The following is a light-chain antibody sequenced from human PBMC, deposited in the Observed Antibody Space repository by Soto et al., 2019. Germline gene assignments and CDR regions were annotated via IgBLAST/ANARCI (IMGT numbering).Light chain of an antibody. CDR2: GAS. J-gene: IGKJ2*01. V-gene: IGKV3-15*01. Sequence: EIVMTQSPATLSVSPGEGATLSCRASQSVGNYLAWYQQKPGQAPRLLIFGASTRHTGLPTRFSGSGSGTDFTLSISSLQSEDFAVYYCQQSNKWPLTFGQGTKLEI. CDR1: QSVGNY. CDR3: QQSNKWPLT.